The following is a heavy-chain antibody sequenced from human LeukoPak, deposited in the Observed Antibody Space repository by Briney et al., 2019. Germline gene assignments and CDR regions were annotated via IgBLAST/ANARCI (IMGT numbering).Heavy chain of an antibody. CDR3: ARVDDSSGYYKVDY. D-gene: IGHD3-22*01. CDR1: GGSISSSSYY. CDR2: IYYSGST. J-gene: IGHJ4*02. V-gene: IGHV4-39*07. Sequence: PSETLSLTCTVSGGSISSSSYYWGWIRQPPGKGLEWIGSIYYSGSTYYNPSLKSRVTISVDTSKNQFSLKLSSVTAADTAVYYCARVDDSSGYYKVDYWGQGTLVTVSS.